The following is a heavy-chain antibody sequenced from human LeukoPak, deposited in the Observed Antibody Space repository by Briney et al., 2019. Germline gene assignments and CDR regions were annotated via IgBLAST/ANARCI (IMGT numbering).Heavy chain of an antibody. Sequence: GGSLRLSCAASGFTFSSYGMHWVRQAPGKGLEWVAFIRYDGSNKYYADSVKGRFTISRDNSKNTLYLQMNSLRAEDTAVYYCAKGGMAAVTTSRDYWGQGTLVTVS. CDR2: IRYDGSNK. CDR3: AKGGMAAVTTSRDY. V-gene: IGHV3-30*02. J-gene: IGHJ4*02. CDR1: GFTFSSYG. D-gene: IGHD4-11*01.